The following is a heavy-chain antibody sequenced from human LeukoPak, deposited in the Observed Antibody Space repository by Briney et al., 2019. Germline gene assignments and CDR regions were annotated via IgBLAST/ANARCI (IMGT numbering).Heavy chain of an antibody. J-gene: IGHJ4*02. CDR1: GYSFTSYW. Sequence: GESLEISCKGSGYSFTSYWIGWVRQMPGKGLEWMGIIYPGDSDTRYSPSFQGQVTISADKSISTAYLQWSSLKASDTAMYYCARHGTMVRGVIIADYWGQGTLVTVSS. CDR3: ARHGTMVRGVIIADY. CDR2: IYPGDSDT. D-gene: IGHD3-10*01. V-gene: IGHV5-51*01.